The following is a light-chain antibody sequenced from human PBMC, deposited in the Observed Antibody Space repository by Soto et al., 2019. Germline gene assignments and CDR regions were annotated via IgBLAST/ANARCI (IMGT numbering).Light chain of an antibody. Sequence: DIQMTQSPSTLSASVGDRVIITCRASHSISSWLAWYQQKPGKAPKLLIYKASSLESGVPSRFSGSGSGTEFTLTISSLQPDDFATYYCQQYNSYWTFGQGTKVDIK. CDR2: KAS. CDR1: HSISSW. J-gene: IGKJ1*01. CDR3: QQYNSYWT. V-gene: IGKV1-5*03.